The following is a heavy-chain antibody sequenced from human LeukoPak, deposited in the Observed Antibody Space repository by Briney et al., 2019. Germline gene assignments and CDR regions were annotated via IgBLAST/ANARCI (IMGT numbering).Heavy chain of an antibody. CDR2: ISGSGGST. CDR1: GFTFSSYA. J-gene: IGHJ1*01. D-gene: IGHD4-17*01. Sequence: GGSLRLSCAASGFTFSSYAMSWVRQAPGKGLEWVSAISGSGGSTYYADSVKGRFTISRDNSKNTLYLQMNSLRAEDSAVYYCAKAGDYGDYGQHWGQGTLVTVSS. V-gene: IGHV3-23*01. CDR3: AKAGDYGDYGQH.